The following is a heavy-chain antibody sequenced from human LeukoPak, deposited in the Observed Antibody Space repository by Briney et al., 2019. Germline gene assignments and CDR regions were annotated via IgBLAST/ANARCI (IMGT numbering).Heavy chain of an antibody. Sequence: ASVKVSCKASGYTFTSYGISWVRQAPGQGLEWMGWISAYNGNTNYAQKLQGRVTMTTDTSTSTAYMELRSLRSDDTAVYYCARDESTVASDAFDIWGQGTMVTVSS. CDR3: ARDESTVASDAFDI. CDR2: ISAYNGNT. V-gene: IGHV1-18*01. CDR1: GYTFTSYG. D-gene: IGHD5-12*01. J-gene: IGHJ3*02.